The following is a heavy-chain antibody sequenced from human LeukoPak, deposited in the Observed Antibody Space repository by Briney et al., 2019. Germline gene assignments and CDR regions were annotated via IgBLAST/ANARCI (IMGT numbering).Heavy chain of an antibody. D-gene: IGHD5-18*01. Sequence: ASMKVSSKASGYPFTSYAMNWVRQAPGQRVWGMGRIKTNTWNPTYAQGFTGRFVFSLDTSVSTAYLQISSLKAEDTAVYYCARDGGVYSYGYSSYYYYYMDVWGKGTTVTVSS. V-gene: IGHV7-4-1*02. CDR2: IKTNTWNP. CDR1: GYPFTSYA. CDR3: ARDGGVYSYGYSSYYYYYMDV. J-gene: IGHJ6*03.